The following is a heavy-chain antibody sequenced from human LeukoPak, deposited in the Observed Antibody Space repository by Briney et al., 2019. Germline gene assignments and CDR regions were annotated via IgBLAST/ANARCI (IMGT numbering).Heavy chain of an antibody. V-gene: IGHV4-38-2*02. CDR2: IYHSGST. CDR3: AREDLVAREDAFDI. CDR1: GGSISSGYY. Sequence: SETLSLTCAVSGGSISSGYYWGWIRQPPGKGLEWIGSIYHSGSTYYNPSLKSRVTISVDTSKNQFSLKLSSVTAADTAVYYCAREDLVAREDAFDIWGQGTMVTVSS. J-gene: IGHJ3*02. D-gene: IGHD5-12*01.